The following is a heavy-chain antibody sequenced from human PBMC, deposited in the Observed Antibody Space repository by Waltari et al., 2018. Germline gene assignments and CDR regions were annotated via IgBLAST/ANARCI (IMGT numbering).Heavy chain of an antibody. V-gene: IGHV3-74*01. D-gene: IGHD3-22*01. CDR2: IRSEGSRK. Sequence: EEQLVESGGGLAQPGDSLRLSCAASGFTFSRYWMDWVRHAPGKGLVWVCSIRSEGSRKTEADAGKGRFTICRDNDKNTLYVQKNRLGAEDTAVYYCARVATKSDSSPVPGRPYYYGMDVWGQGTTVTVSS. CDR3: ARVATKSDSSPVPGRPYYYGMDV. J-gene: IGHJ6*02. CDR1: GFTFSRYW.